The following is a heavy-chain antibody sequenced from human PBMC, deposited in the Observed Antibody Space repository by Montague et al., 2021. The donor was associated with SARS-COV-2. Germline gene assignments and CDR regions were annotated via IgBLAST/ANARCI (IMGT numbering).Heavy chain of an antibody. Sequence: SLRLSCATSGFDMRPFSMSWVRQAPGKGPEWVANIYSDGTEKYVDSVRGRFSIPGDNDKKSLFLQMNSLRIEDTALYYCTRRVEGAFQYWGQGSLVTVAS. CDR2: IYSDGTEK. D-gene: IGHD3-3*01. CDR3: TRRVEGAFQY. CDR1: GFDMRPFS. J-gene: IGHJ4*02. V-gene: IGHV3-7*03.